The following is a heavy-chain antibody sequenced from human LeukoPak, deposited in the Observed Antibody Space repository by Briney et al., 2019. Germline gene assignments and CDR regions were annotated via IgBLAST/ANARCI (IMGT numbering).Heavy chain of an antibody. J-gene: IGHJ3*02. CDR2: MNPNSGNT. D-gene: IGHD2-2*01. CDR3: ARRRYCSSTSCFSSPYDAFDI. Sequence: ASVKVSCKASGYTFTSYDINWVRQATGQGLEWMGWMNPNSGNTGYAQKFQGRVTITRNTSISTAYMELSGLRSEDTAVYYCARRRYCSSTSCFSSPYDAFDIWGQGTMVTVSS. CDR1: GYTFTSYD. V-gene: IGHV1-8*03.